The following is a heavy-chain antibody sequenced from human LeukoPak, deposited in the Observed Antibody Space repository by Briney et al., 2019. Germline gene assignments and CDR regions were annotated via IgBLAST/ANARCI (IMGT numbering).Heavy chain of an antibody. D-gene: IGHD1-14*01. CDR3: ARDSAPVRTSWYFDL. V-gene: IGHV4-59*11. Sequence: SETLSLTCTVSGGSISSHYLTWIRQPPGQALEWIGYVHYSGSTKYNPSLRSRVTILLDRSKNQFSRKLSSVTAADTAVYYCARDSAPVRTSWYFDLWGRGTLVTVSS. CDR1: GGSISSHY. J-gene: IGHJ2*01. CDR2: VHYSGST.